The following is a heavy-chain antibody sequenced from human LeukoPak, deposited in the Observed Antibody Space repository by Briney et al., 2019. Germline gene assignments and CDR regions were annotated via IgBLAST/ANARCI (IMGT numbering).Heavy chain of an antibody. CDR3: ARLSYDSSGYLDY. V-gene: IGHV4-31*03. CDR2: IYYSGST. CDR1: GGSISRGGYY. Sequence: SQTLSLTCTVSGGSISRGGYYWIWIRQHPGKGLEWIGYIYYSGSTYYNPSLKSRVTISVDTSKNQFSLKLSSVTAADTAVYYCARLSYDSSGYLDYWGQGTLVTVSS. J-gene: IGHJ4*02. D-gene: IGHD3-22*01.